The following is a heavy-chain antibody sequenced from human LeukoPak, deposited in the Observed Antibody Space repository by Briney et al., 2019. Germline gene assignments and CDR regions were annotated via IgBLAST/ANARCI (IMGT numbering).Heavy chain of an antibody. CDR2: ISSSGSTI. CDR1: GFAFSSYE. CDR3: ARDCVVVVPAAMLGRDYSYYYGMDV. Sequence: PGGSLRLSCAASGFAFSSYEMNWVRRAPGKGLEWVSYISSSGSTIYYAHSVKGRFTLSSDNAKTALYLQMNSLIAEDTAVYYCARDCVVVVPAAMLGRDYSYYYGMDVWGKGTTVTVSS. V-gene: IGHV3-48*03. J-gene: IGHJ6*04. D-gene: IGHD2-2*01.